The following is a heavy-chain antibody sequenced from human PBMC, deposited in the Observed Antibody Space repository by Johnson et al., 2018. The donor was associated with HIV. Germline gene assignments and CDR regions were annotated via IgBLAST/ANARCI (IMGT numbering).Heavy chain of an antibody. Sequence: VQLVESGGGLVKPGGSLRLSCAASGFTFSDYYMSWIRQAPGKGLEWVSGISWNSGSIGYADSVKGRFTISRDNAKNSLYLQMNSLRAEDTALYYCAKGVYSSGDTAFDIWGQGTMVTVSS. CDR2: ISWNSGSI. V-gene: IGHV3-9*01. J-gene: IGHJ3*02. D-gene: IGHD6-19*01. CDR3: AKGVYSSGDTAFDI. CDR1: GFTFSDYY.